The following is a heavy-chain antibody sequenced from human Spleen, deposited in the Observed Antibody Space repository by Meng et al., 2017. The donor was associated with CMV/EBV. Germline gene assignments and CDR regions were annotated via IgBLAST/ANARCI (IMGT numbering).Heavy chain of an antibody. Sequence: CAVSGTSISTSNWWSWVRQPPNKGLGWIGEVYHSGYTNYNPSLKSRVTMSVDRSKNQFSLKFSPVTAADTAVYYCARVTEYGGNCFDSWGQGTLVTVSS. V-gene: IGHV4-4*02. J-gene: IGHJ4*02. CDR1: GTSISTSNW. CDR3: ARVTEYGGNCFDS. CDR2: VYHSGYT. D-gene: IGHD4/OR15-4a*01.